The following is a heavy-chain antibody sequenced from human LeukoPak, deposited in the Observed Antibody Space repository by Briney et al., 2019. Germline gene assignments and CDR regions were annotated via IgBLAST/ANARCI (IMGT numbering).Heavy chain of an antibody. J-gene: IGHJ6*04. V-gene: IGHV1-18*04. Sequence: ASVKVFCKASGYSFTGYGINWVRQAPGQGLEWMGWISAYNGNTNYARKVQGRVTMTTDTSTSTAHMELRSLRSDDTAVYYCARVTEMVATSHYYGMDVWGKGTTVTVSS. CDR3: ARVTEMVATSHYYGMDV. D-gene: IGHD5-12*01. CDR1: GYSFTGYG. CDR2: ISAYNGNT.